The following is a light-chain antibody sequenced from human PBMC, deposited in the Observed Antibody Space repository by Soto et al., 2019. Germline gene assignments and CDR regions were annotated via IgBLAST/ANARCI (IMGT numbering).Light chain of an antibody. CDR2: VAS. J-gene: IGKJ2*01. V-gene: IGKV1-39*01. Sequence: DIQMTQSLSSLSASVGDTVTITCRASQSISNSLSWYQQKPGKAPKFMIYVASTLQRGVPSRFSGSGSGTDFTLTISSLQPEDVATYYCQLTFSPPYSVGQGTKLEIK. CDR1: QSISNS. CDR3: QLTFSPPYS.